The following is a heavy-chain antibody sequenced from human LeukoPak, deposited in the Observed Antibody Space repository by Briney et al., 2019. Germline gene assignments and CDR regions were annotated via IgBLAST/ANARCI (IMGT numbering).Heavy chain of an antibody. CDR3: ARGPTRTPKVARWLFDH. V-gene: IGHV1-8*01. Sequence: ASVKVSCKVSGYTFTSYDINWVRQATGQGLEWMGWMNPNSGNTGYAQKFQGRVTMTRNTSISTAYMELSSLRSEDTAVYYCARGPTRTPKVARWLFDHWGQGTLVTVSS. CDR2: MNPNSGNT. D-gene: IGHD5-24*01. CDR1: GYTFTSYD. J-gene: IGHJ4*02.